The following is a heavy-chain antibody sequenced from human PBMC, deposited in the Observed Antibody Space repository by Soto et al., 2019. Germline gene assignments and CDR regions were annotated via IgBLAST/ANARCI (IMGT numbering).Heavy chain of an antibody. CDR3: ARGRTIVPAGTSAFDI. J-gene: IGHJ3*02. D-gene: IGHD6-13*01. Sequence: QVELVQSGAEVKKPGASVKVSCKASGYSFTTYAIHWLRQAPGQRLEWMGWINAGNGNTKYSQKFQGRVTITTDTSASTAYMELSSLRYEDTAVYYCARGRTIVPAGTSAFDIWGQGIMVTVSS. V-gene: IGHV1-3*01. CDR1: GYSFTTYA. CDR2: INAGNGNT.